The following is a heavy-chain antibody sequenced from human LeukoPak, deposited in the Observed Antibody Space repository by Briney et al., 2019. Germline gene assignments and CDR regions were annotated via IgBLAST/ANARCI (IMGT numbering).Heavy chain of an antibody. CDR2: IYSGGST. V-gene: IGHV3-66*01. CDR1: GFTVSSNY. CDR3: ASSTYYYNSSGYYFCDY. J-gene: IGHJ4*02. Sequence: PGGSLRLSCAASGFTVSSNYMSWVRQAPGKGLEWVSVIYSGGSTYYADSVKGRFTISRDNSKNTLYLQMNSLRAEDTAVYYCASSTYYYNSSGYYFCDYWGQGTLVTVSS. D-gene: IGHD3-22*01.